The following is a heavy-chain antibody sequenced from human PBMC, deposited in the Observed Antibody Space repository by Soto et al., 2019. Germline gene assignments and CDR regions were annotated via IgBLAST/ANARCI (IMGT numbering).Heavy chain of an antibody. V-gene: IGHV3-23*01. CDR2: ISGRGVST. J-gene: IGHJ3*02. D-gene: IGHD1-26*01. Sequence: GGSLRLSCAASGFTFNSYAMMWFRQAPGKGLEWVSGISGRGVSTYYADSVKGRFTISRDNSKNMLYLQMNRLRAEDTAVYYCAKSIVGTRSGFDIWGQGTMVTVSS. CDR3: AKSIVGTRSGFDI. CDR1: GFTFNSYA.